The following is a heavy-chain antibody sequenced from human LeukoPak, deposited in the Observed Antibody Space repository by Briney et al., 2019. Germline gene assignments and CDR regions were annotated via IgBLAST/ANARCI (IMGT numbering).Heavy chain of an antibody. CDR1: GYTFTGYY. CDR3: ARVTYYYDSSGQRLDAFDI. J-gene: IGHJ3*02. CDR2: INPNSGGT. D-gene: IGHD3-22*01. Sequence: ASVKVSCKASGYTFTGYYMHWVRQAPGQGLEWMGWINPNSGGTNYAQKFQGRVTMTRDTSISTAYMELSRLRSDDTAVYYCARVTYYYDSSGQRLDAFDIWGQGTMVTVSS. V-gene: IGHV1-2*02.